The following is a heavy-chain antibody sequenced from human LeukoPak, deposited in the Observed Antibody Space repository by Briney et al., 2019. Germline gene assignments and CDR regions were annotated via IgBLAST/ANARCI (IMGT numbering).Heavy chain of an antibody. CDR2: IYHTGST. D-gene: IGHD4-17*01. CDR3: ARETTRDRFMDV. CDR1: GYSLSSGYN. V-gene: IGHV4-38-2*02. Sequence: PSETLSLTCTVSGYSLSSGYNWGCSRQPQGEGREWIGRIYHTGSTFYNPSLKSRVTVSVDTSKNQVALKVTSVTAADTAVYYCARETTRDRFMDVWGKGTTVTVSS. J-gene: IGHJ6*03.